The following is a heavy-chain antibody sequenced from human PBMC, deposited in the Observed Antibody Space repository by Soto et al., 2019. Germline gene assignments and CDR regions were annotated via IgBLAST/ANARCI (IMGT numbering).Heavy chain of an antibody. CDR2: ISAYNGNT. V-gene: IGHV1-18*01. CDR3: ARVPRVRYAFDI. D-gene: IGHD3-10*01. J-gene: IGHJ3*02. CDR1: GYTFASYG. Sequence: ASVKVSCKASGYTFASYGISWVRQAPGQGLEWMGWISAYNGNTNYAQKLQGRVTMTTDASTSTAYMELRSLRSDDTAVYYCARVPRVRYAFDIWGQGTMVTVSS.